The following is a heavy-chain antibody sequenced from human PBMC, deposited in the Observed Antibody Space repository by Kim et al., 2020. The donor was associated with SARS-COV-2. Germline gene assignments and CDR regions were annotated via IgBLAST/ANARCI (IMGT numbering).Heavy chain of an antibody. CDR3: AKAGVAVAATNWFDP. V-gene: IGHV3-23*01. J-gene: IGHJ5*02. D-gene: IGHD6-19*01. Sequence: DSVKGRFTISRDNAKNTLYLQMNSLRAEDTAVYYCAKAGVAVAATNWFDPWGQGTLVTVSS.